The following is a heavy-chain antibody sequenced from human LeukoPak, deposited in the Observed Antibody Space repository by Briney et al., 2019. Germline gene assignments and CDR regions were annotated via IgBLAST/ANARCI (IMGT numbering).Heavy chain of an antibody. J-gene: IGHJ4*02. CDR1: GYTFTSYD. Sequence: ASVKVSCKASGYTFTSYDINWVRQAAGQGLEWMGWMNPNSGNTGYAQKFQGRVTMTRNTSISTAYMELSSLRSEDTALYYCAKGLSSGSYFDYWGQGTLVTVSS. CDR3: AKGLSSGSYFDY. CDR2: MNPNSGNT. V-gene: IGHV1-8*01. D-gene: IGHD1-26*01.